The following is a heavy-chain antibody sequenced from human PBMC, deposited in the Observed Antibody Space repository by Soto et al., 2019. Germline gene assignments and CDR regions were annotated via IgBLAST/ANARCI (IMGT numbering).Heavy chain of an antibody. Sequence: EVQLVESGGGLVKPGGSLRLSCAASGFTFSSYSMNWVRQTPGKGLEWVSSISSSSSYIYYADSVKGRFTISRDNAKNSLYLQMNSLRAEDTAVYYCATIQLWLAYWGQGTLVTVSS. J-gene: IGHJ4*02. CDR3: ATIQLWLAY. CDR2: ISSSSSYI. V-gene: IGHV3-21*01. CDR1: GFTFSSYS. D-gene: IGHD5-18*01.